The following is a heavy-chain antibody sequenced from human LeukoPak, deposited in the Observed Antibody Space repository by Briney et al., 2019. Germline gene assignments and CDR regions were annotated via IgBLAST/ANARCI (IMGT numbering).Heavy chain of an antibody. J-gene: IGHJ3*02. V-gene: IGHV4-34*01. Sequence: SETLSLTCAVYGGSFSGYYWSWIRQPPGKGLEWIGEINHSGSTNYNPSLKSRVTISVDTSKNQFSLKLSSVTAADTAVYYRARGQRGYSYGPAAFDIWGQGTMVTVSS. CDR3: ARGQRGYSYGPAAFDI. D-gene: IGHD5-18*01. CDR1: GGSFSGYY. CDR2: INHSGST.